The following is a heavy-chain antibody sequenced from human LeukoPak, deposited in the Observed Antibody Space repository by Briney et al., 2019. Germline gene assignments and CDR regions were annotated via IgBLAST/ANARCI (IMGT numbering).Heavy chain of an antibody. D-gene: IGHD5-12*01. Sequence: GESLKISCKGSGYSFSSYWIGWVGQMPGKGLEWMGIIYPGDSDTTYSPSFQGQVTISADKSISTAYLQWSSLEASDTAMYFCARSGYDYFYYYAMDIWGKGTTVTVSS. J-gene: IGHJ6*04. CDR1: GYSFSSYW. CDR2: IYPGDSDT. CDR3: ARSGYDYFYYYAMDI. V-gene: IGHV5-51*01.